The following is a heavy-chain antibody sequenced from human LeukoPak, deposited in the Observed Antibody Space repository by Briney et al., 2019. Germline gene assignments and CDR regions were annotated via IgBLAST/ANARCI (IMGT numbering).Heavy chain of an antibody. CDR1: GGSFSGYY. V-gene: IGHV4-34*01. Sequence: PSETLSLTCAVYGGSFSGYYWSWIRQPPGKGLEWIGEINHSGSTNYNPSLKSRVTISVDTSKNQFSLKLSSVTAADTAVYYCARASGSSWFPAYYYGMDVWGQGTTVTASS. CDR3: ARASGSSWFPAYYYGMDV. D-gene: IGHD6-13*01. CDR2: INHSGST. J-gene: IGHJ6*02.